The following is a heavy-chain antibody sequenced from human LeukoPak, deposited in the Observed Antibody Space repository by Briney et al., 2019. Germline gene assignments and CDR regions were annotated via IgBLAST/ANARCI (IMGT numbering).Heavy chain of an antibody. D-gene: IGHD3-16*01. CDR3: ARGVNTYLWFGGDYMDV. Sequence: ASVKVSCKASGYTFTSYDINWVRQATGQGLEWMGWMNPNSGDTGYAQKFQGRVTITRNTSISTAYMELSSLRSEDTAVYYCARGVNTYLWFGGDYMDVWGKGSTVTVSS. CDR1: GYTFTSYD. CDR2: MNPNSGDT. J-gene: IGHJ6*03. V-gene: IGHV1-8*03.